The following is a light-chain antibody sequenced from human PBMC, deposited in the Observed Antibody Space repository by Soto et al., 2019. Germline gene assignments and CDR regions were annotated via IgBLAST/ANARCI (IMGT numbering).Light chain of an antibody. CDR1: QNVSSN. J-gene: IGKJ4*01. CDR3: QQYSNWPLT. V-gene: IGKV3-15*01. Sequence: EIVMTQSPATLSVSPGEGAILSCRASQNVSSNLAWYQQKPGQAPRLLIFGASTRATGIPARFSGSGSGAEFSLTISALQSEDFAIYYCQQYSNWPLTFGGGTKVGIK. CDR2: GAS.